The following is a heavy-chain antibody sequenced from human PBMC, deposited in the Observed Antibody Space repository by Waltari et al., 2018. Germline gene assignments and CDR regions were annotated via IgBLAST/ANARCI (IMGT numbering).Heavy chain of an antibody. J-gene: IGHJ3*02. CDR1: GYTLTELS. D-gene: IGHD5-18*01. CDR2: FCPEAGEK. V-gene: IGHV1-24*01. CDR3: ATDRGVDTAMVVAFDI. Sequence: QVQLVQSGAEVKKPGASVKVSCKVSGYTLTELSMHWVRQAPGKGLEWMGGFCPEAGEKINAQKFQGRVTMTEDTSTDAAYMELSSLRSEDTAVYYCATDRGVDTAMVVAFDIWGQGTMVTVSS.